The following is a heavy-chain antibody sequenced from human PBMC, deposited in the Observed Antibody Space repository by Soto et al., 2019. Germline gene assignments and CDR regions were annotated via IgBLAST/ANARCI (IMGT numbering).Heavy chain of an antibody. CDR2: ISGSGGTT. CDR3: AKFFVETRSNCGWPWSFHY. CDR1: GFTFSNYA. J-gene: IGHJ4*02. V-gene: IGHV3-23*04. D-gene: IGHD6-19*01. Sequence: EVQLVESGGGLVQPGRSLRLSCAASGFTFSNYAMSWVRQAPGQGLDWVSAISGSGGTTYYADSVKGRFTISRDNSKNTLFLKMNSLRAEDACVYYCAKFFVETRSNCGWPWSFHYGGEGTLVTVSS.